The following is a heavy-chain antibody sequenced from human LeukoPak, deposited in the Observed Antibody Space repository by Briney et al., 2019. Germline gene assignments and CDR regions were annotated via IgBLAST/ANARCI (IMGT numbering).Heavy chain of an antibody. CDR1: GFTVSSSY. CDR3: ARDLEAANTYYFDY. CDR2: ISSAGTT. J-gene: IGHJ4*02. V-gene: IGHV3-66*01. Sequence: GGSLRLSCAASGFTVSSSYMSWVRQAPGKGLEWVSIISSAGTTYYADYVKGRFTISRDNSKNTVYLQVNSLRDEDTAVYYCARDLEAANTYYFDYWGQGTMVTVSS. D-gene: IGHD6-13*01.